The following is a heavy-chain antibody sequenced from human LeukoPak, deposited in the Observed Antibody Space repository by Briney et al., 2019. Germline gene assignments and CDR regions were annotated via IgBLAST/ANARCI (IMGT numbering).Heavy chain of an antibody. J-gene: IGHJ4*02. CDR2: IFYSGST. CDR1: GGSIIRYG. V-gene: IGHV4-59*01. Sequence: SETLSLTCTVSGGSIIRYGWSWIRQPPGKGLEWIGYIFYSGSTNYNPSLKNRGTISVDTSKNQFSLKLSTVTAADTAVYYCARVYTNSWYRGSLNFDFWGQGTLVTVSS. CDR3: ARVYTNSWYRGSLNFDF. D-gene: IGHD6-13*01.